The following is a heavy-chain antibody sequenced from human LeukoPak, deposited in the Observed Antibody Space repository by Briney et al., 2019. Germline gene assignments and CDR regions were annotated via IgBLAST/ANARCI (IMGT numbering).Heavy chain of an antibody. CDR2: ISGSGGST. J-gene: IGHJ6*03. CDR1: GFTFSSYA. Sequence: GGSLRLSCAASGFTFSSYAMSWVRQAPGKGLEWVSAISGSGGSTYYADSVKGRFTTSRDNSKNTLYLQMNSLRAEDTAVYYCAKVGQQLGYYYYYMDVWGKGTTVTVSS. CDR3: AKVGQQLGYYYYYMDV. D-gene: IGHD6-13*01. V-gene: IGHV3-23*01.